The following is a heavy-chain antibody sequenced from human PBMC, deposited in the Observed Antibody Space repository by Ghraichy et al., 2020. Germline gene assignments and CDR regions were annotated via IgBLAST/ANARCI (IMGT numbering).Heavy chain of an antibody. J-gene: IGHJ4*02. CDR1: GGSFSGYY. CDR3: ARGRSFWGSYRYGDY. V-gene: IGHV4-34*01. D-gene: IGHD3-16*02. Sequence: SETLSLTCAVYGGSFSGYYWSWIRQPPGKGLEWIGEINHSGSTNYNPSLKSRVTISVDTSKNQFSLKLSSVTAADTAVYYCARGRSFWGSYRYGDYWGQGTLVTVSS. CDR2: INHSGST.